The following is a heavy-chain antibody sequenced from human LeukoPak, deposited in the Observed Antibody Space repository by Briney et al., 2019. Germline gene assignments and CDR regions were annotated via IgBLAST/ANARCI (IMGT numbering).Heavy chain of an antibody. D-gene: IGHD2-21*02. V-gene: IGHV3-7*01. Sequence: LTGGSLRLSCAASGFTFGSYWMSWVRQAPGKGLEWVANIKQDGSEKYYVDSVKGRFTISRDNAKNSLYLQMNSLRAEDTAVYYCASACGGDCYPSTDTFDYWGQGTLVTVSS. CDR2: IKQDGSEK. CDR1: GFTFGSYW. CDR3: ASACGGDCYPSTDTFDY. J-gene: IGHJ4*02.